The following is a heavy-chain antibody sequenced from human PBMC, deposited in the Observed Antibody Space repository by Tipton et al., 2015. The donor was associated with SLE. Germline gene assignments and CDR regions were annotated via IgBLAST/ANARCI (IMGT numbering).Heavy chain of an antibody. CDR1: GFTFSSYA. Sequence: SLRLSCAASGFTFSSYAMHWVRQAPGKGLERVAVIWSDGSEKYYADSVKGRFTISRDNSKNTLFLQMNSLRAEDTGVYYCAKGGDVGTYYLDSWGQGALVTVSS. V-gene: IGHV3-30*04. CDR2: IWSDGSEK. D-gene: IGHD1-14*01. J-gene: IGHJ4*02. CDR3: AKGGDVGTYYLDS.